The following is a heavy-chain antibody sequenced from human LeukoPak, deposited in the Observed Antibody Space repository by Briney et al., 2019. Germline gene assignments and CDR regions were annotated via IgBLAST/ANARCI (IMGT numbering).Heavy chain of an antibody. J-gene: IGHJ3*02. D-gene: IGHD5-12*01. CDR2: IYYSGST. Sequence: PSETLSLTCTVSGGSISSSSYYWGWIRQPPGKGLEWIGSIYYSGSTYYNPSLKSRVTISVDTSKNQFSLKLSSVTAADTAVYYCASIVATTFDIWGQGTMVTVSS. CDR1: GGSISSSSYY. CDR3: ASIVATTFDI. V-gene: IGHV4-39*01.